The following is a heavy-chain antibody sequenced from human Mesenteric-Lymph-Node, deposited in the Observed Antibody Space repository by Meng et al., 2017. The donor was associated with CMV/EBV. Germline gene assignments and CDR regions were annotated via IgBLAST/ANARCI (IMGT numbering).Heavy chain of an antibody. CDR2: ITWEGGST. CDR1: GFTFDDYA. Sequence: GESLKISCSASGFTFDDYAMHWVRQAPGKGLEWVSLITWEGGSTYYANSVKGRFTISRDNSKNSLYLQMNSLTTEDSALYYCAKASGLNSGPTDYWGQGTLVTVSS. D-gene: IGHD3-10*01. V-gene: IGHV3-43D*03. CDR3: AKASGLNSGPTDY. J-gene: IGHJ4*02.